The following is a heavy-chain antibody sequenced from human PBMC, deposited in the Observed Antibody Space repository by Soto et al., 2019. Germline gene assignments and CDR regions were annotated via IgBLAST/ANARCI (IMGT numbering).Heavy chain of an antibody. CDR1: GGSISSGDYY. V-gene: IGHV4-30-4*01. CDR3: ARHTPAISISDH. D-gene: IGHD2-15*01. J-gene: IGHJ4*02. Sequence: SETLSLTCTVSGGSISSGDYYWSWIRQPPGKGLEWIGYIYYSGSTYYNPSLKSRVTISVDTSKNQFSLKLSSVTAADTAVYYCARHTPAISISDHWGQGTLVTVSS. CDR2: IYYSGST.